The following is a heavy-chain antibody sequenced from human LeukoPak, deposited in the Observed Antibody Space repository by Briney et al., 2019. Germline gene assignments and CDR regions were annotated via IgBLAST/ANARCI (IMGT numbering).Heavy chain of an antibody. Sequence: ASVKVSCKASGYTFTGYYMHWVRQAPGQGLEWMGWINPNSGGTNYAQKFQGWVTMTRDTSISTAYMEPSRLRSDDTAVYYCARDQRYSGYDSPWPLYGMDVWGQGTTVTVSS. D-gene: IGHD5-12*01. CDR1: GYTFTGYY. CDR3: ARDQRYSGYDSPWPLYGMDV. J-gene: IGHJ6*02. CDR2: INPNSGGT. V-gene: IGHV1-2*04.